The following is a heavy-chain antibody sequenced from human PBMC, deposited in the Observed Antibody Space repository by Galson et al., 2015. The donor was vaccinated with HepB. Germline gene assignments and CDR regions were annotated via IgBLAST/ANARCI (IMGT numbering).Heavy chain of an antibody. J-gene: IGHJ4*02. D-gene: IGHD6-19*01. CDR1: GFTFSSYG. V-gene: IGHV3-30*02. Sequence: SLRLSCAASGFTFSSYGMHWVRQAPGKGLEWVAFIRYDGSNKYYADSVKGRFTISRDNSKNTLYLQMNSLRAEDTAVYYCAKDLAGTIFGVDYWGQGTLVTVSS. CDR3: AKDLAGTIFGVDY. CDR2: IRYDGSNK.